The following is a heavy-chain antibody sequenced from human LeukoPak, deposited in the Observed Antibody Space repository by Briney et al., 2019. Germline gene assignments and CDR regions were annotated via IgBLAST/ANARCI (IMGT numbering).Heavy chain of an antibody. D-gene: IGHD4-17*01. CDR2: ISSGATTT. V-gene: IGHV3-48*03. J-gene: IGHJ6*02. CDR1: GFTFSNYQ. CDR3: ASPMTAVSTYNYYGMDV. Sequence: GGSLRLSCAASGFTFSNYQMNWVRQAPGKGLEWVTSISSGATTTYFADSVKGRFTISRDNAKNSLYLQMNSLRAEDTAVYYCASPMTAVSTYNYYGMDVWGQGTTVTVSS.